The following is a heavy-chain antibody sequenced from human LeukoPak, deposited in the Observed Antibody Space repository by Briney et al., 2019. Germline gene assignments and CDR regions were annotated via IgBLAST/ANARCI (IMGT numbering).Heavy chain of an antibody. J-gene: IGHJ4*02. V-gene: IGHV1-69*02. CDR3: ARVVWGWGFDY. CDR1: GGTFSSYT. Sequence: ASVKVSCKGSGGTFSSYTISWVRQAPGQGLEWMGRIIPILGIANYAQKFQGRVTITADKSTSTAYMELSSLRPDDTAVYYCARVVWGWGFDYWGQGTLVTVSS. D-gene: IGHD7-27*01. CDR2: IIPILGIA.